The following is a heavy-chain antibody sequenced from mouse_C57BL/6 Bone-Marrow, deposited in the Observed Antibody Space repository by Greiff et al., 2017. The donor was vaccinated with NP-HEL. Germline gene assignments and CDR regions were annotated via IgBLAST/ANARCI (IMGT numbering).Heavy chain of an antibody. Sequence: EVQLQESGPVLVKPGASVKMSCKASGYTFTDYYMNWVKQSHGKSLEWIGVINPYNGGTSYNQKFKGKATLTVDQSSSTAYMELNSLTSEYSVVYYCAREGANSYFDYWGQGTTLTVSS. V-gene: IGHV1-19*01. CDR3: AREGANSYFDY. CDR2: INPYNGGT. CDR1: GYTFTDYY. J-gene: IGHJ2*01. D-gene: IGHD6-1*01.